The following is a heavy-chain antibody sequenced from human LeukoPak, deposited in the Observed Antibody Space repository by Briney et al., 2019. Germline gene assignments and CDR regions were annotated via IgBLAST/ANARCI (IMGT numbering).Heavy chain of an antibody. V-gene: IGHV3-23*01. Sequence: GGSLRLSCAASGFTFSSNAMSWVRQAPGKGLEWVSAISGSDARTYYADSVKVRFTISRDNSKNTLYLQTSSLRAEDTAVYYCAKPLSGWYSFDYWGQGTLVTVSS. CDR2: ISGSDART. CDR3: AKPLSGWYSFDY. J-gene: IGHJ4*02. D-gene: IGHD6-19*01. CDR1: GFTFSSNA.